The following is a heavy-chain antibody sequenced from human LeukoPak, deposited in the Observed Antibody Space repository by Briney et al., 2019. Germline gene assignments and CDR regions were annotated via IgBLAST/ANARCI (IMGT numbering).Heavy chain of an antibody. V-gene: IGHV3-23*01. Sequence: PGGSLRLSCAASGFTFSSYWMSWVRQAPGKGPEWVSLVSLSDNIFYADSVKGRFTISRDNSKSTVHLQMDSLRVDDTAVYYCAKVATPNTLDALDIWGQGTLVTVSS. J-gene: IGHJ3*02. CDR1: GFTFSSYW. CDR2: VSLSDNI. CDR3: AKVATPNTLDALDI. D-gene: IGHD1/OR15-1a*01.